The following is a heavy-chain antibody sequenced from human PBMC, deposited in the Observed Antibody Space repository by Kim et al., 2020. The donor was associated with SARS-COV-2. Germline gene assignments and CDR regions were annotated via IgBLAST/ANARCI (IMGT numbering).Heavy chain of an antibody. D-gene: IGHD6-13*01. CDR3: AREVAAGTKSRSWFDP. J-gene: IGHJ5*02. CDR1: GGSISSYY. CDR2: IYYSGST. V-gene: IGHV4-59*01. Sequence: SETLSLTCTVSGGSISSYYWSWIRQPPGKGLEWIGYIYYSGSTNYNPSLKSRVTISVDTSKNQFSLKLSSVTAADTAVYYCAREVAAGTKSRSWFDPWGQGTLVTVSS.